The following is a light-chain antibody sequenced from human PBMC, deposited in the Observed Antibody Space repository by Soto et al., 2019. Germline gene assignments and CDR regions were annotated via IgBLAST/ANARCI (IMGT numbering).Light chain of an antibody. Sequence: QSVLTQPPSVSAAPGQKVTISYSGSSSNIGNNYVSWYQQLPGTAPKLLIYDNNKRPSGIPDRFSGSKSGTSATLGITGLQIGDEADYYCGTWDSSLSAFYVFGTGTRSPS. V-gene: IGLV1-51*01. J-gene: IGLJ1*01. CDR3: GTWDSSLSAFYV. CDR1: SSNIGNNY. CDR2: DNN.